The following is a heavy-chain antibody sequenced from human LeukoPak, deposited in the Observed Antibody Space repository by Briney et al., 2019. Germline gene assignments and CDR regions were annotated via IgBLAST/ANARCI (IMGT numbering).Heavy chain of an antibody. J-gene: IGHJ5*02. Sequence: ASVKVSCKASGYTFTGYYMHWVRQAPGQGLEWRGWINPNSGGTNYAQKFQGRVTMTRDTSISTDYMEMRRLRSGDTAVYYCGRLSRRINWFDPGGQGTLVTVSS. CDR3: GRLSRRINWFDP. CDR2: INPNSGGT. CDR1: GYTFTGYY. V-gene: IGHV1-2*02.